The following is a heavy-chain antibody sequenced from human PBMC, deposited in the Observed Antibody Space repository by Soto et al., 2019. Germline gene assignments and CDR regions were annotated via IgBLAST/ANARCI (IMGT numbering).Heavy chain of an antibody. Sequence: GGSLRLSCAASGFSFSNSNMHWVRQAPGRGLDWVAGIYFDGGNKYYAESVKGRFTISRDNSKNALYLQMNSLRAEDTAVYYCAREMARIHRPFDHGGQGALVTVS. D-gene: IGHD5-12*01. V-gene: IGHV3-33*01. J-gene: IGHJ4*02. CDR2: IYFDGGNK. CDR1: GFSFSNSN. CDR3: AREMARIHRPFDH.